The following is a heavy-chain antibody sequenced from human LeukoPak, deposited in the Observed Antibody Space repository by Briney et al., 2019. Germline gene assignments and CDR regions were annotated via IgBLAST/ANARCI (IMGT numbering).Heavy chain of an antibody. D-gene: IGHD2-8*01. V-gene: IGHV3-48*03. J-gene: IGHJ4*02. CDR1: GFTLSSSE. CDR2: ISRSGSTI. CDR3: ARLLVYDSGGEAFDH. Sequence: GGSLRLSCAASGFTLSSSEMNWVRQAPGKGLEWVSYISRSGSTIFYADSVKGRFTISRDNAKNSLYLQMNSLRAEDTAVYYCARLLVYDSGGEAFDHWGQGTLVTVSS.